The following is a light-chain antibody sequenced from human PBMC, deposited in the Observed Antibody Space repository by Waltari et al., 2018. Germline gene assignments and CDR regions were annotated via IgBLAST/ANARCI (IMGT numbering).Light chain of an antibody. J-gene: IGLJ1*01. CDR1: RSNLEMHY. V-gene: IGLV1-47*01. Sequence: QSVLTQPPSASGTPGPRVTISCSGSRSNLEMHYVYWFQRLPGTAPRLLIYRNNQRPSGVPDRFSGSKSGTSASLAISGLRSDDEADYYCAAWDDSLSGLYVFGTGTKVTVL. CDR2: RNN. CDR3: AAWDDSLSGLYV.